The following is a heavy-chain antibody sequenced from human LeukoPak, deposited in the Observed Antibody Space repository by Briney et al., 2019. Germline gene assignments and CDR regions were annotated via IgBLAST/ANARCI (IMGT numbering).Heavy chain of an antibody. Sequence: GGSLRLSCAASGFTFSDYSMNWVRQAPGEGLEWVSSISSRSIYIHYADSVKGRFTISRDTSKHTLYLQMNSLRAEDTAVYYCAKDASSSWWWGAFDIWGQGTMVTVSS. CDR2: ISSRSIYI. CDR1: GFTFSDYS. J-gene: IGHJ3*02. D-gene: IGHD6-13*01. CDR3: AKDASSSWWWGAFDI. V-gene: IGHV3-21*04.